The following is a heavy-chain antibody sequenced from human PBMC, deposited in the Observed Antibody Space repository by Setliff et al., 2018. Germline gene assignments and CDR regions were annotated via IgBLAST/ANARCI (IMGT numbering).Heavy chain of an antibody. CDR3: VKDSSGWYY. J-gene: IGHJ4*02. Sequence: PGGSLRLSCAASGFTFSNYEMNWVRQAPGKGLEWVSYINSGGSLIYYADSVKGRFTISRDNAKSSLYLQMNSLTAEDTAVYYCVKDSSGWYYWGQGTLVTVSS. D-gene: IGHD6-19*01. V-gene: IGHV3-48*03. CDR1: GFTFSNYE. CDR2: INSGGSLI.